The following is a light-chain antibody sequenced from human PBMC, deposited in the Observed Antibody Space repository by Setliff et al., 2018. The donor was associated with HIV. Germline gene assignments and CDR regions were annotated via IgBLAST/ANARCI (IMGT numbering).Light chain of an antibody. J-gene: IGLJ1*01. CDR1: NIGSKS. Sequence: SYELTQPPSVSVAPGKTARITCGGNNIGSKSVHWYQQKPGQAPVLVIYYDTDRPSGIPERFSGSKSGNTATLTISRVEAGDEADYYCQVWDSSSDHHVFGTGTKGTVL. CDR2: YDT. V-gene: IGLV3-21*04. CDR3: QVWDSSSDHHV.